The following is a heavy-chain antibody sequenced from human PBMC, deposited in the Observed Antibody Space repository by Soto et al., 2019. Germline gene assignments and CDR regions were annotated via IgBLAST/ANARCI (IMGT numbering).Heavy chain of an antibody. J-gene: IGHJ5*02. CDR2: INHSGST. V-gene: IGHV4-34*01. D-gene: IGHD6-19*01. Sequence: PETLSLTCAVYGGSFSGYYWSWIRQPPGKGLEWIGEINHSGSTNYNPSLKSRVTISVDTSKNQFSLKLSSVTTADTAEYYCARGPKGGDRQWMARPPYNLFEPWGQGTLVTVSS. CDR1: GGSFSGYY. CDR3: ARGPKGGDRQWMARPPYNLFEP.